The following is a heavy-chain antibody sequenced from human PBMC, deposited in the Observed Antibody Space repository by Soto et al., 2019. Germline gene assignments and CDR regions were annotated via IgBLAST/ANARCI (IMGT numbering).Heavy chain of an antibody. J-gene: IGHJ4*02. CDR2: IYYSGST. CDR1: GGSISSYY. Sequence: SETLSLTCTVAGGSISSYYWSWIRQPPGKGLEWIGYIYYSGSTNYNPSLKSRVTISVDTSKNQFSLKLSSVTAADTAVYYCARGNRAAVAGPVIDYWGQGTLVTVSS. V-gene: IGHV4-59*01. CDR3: ARGNRAAVAGPVIDY. D-gene: IGHD6-19*01.